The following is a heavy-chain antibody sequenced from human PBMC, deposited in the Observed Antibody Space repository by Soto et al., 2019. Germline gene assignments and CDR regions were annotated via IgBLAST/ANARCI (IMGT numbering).Heavy chain of an antibody. CDR3: ARHLTHNRWSTFDY. J-gene: IGHJ4*02. Sequence: PGESLKISCKGSGYSFTGHWIGWVRQTPGRGLEWMGIFYPGNFDIKYSPSFQGQVIISADKSISTAYLQWSSLKASDTAMYYCARHLTHNRWSTFDYWGQGTQVTVSS. CDR1: GYSFTGHW. V-gene: IGHV5-51*01. CDR2: FYPGNFDI. D-gene: IGHD2-15*01.